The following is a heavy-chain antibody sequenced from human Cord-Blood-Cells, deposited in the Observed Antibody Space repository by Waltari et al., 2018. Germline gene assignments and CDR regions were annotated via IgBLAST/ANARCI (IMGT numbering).Heavy chain of an antibody. Sequence: QVQLQQWGAGLLKPSETLSLTCAVYGGSFSGYYWSWIRQPPGKGLEWIGEINHSGSTNYNPSLKSRVTISVDTSKNQFSLKLSSVTAADTAVYYCARGPPDEIFGVVIGAFDIWGQGTMVTVSS. D-gene: IGHD3-3*01. V-gene: IGHV4-34*01. CDR1: GGSFSGYY. J-gene: IGHJ3*02. CDR3: ARGPPDEIFGVVIGAFDI. CDR2: INHSGST.